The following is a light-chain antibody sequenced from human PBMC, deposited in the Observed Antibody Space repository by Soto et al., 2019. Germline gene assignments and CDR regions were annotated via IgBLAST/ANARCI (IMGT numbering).Light chain of an antibody. CDR3: QQRSNWPSIT. Sequence: EIVLTQSPATLSLSPGERATLSCRASQSVSSYLAWYQQKPGQAPRLLIYDASNRATGIPARFSGSGSGTDFSLTISSLEPEDFAVYYGQQRSNWPSITFCQGTRLEIK. J-gene: IGKJ5*01. CDR2: DAS. V-gene: IGKV3-11*01. CDR1: QSVSSY.